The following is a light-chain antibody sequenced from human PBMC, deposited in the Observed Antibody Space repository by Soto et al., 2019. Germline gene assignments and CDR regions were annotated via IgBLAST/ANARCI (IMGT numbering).Light chain of an antibody. J-gene: IGKJ2*01. Sequence: IQLTQSPSSLPASVGDRVTITCRASQGITTYLAWYQQKPGKAPKLLIYAASALHSGVPSRFSGSGSVTDFTLTISSLQPEAFAPSYCLHINSYPYTFGQGTTLEIK. CDR3: LHINSYPYT. CDR1: QGITTY. CDR2: AAS. V-gene: IGKV1-9*01.